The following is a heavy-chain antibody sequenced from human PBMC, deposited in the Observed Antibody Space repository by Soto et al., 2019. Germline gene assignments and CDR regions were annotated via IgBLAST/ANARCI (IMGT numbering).Heavy chain of an antibody. J-gene: IGHJ4*02. Sequence: GGSLRLSCATSGLTFSNYAMSWVRQAPGGGLEWVSSMSGSSSTTYYADSVRGRFTISRDRSKNALYLQMSSLRAEDTALYYCAKNQERELPRVIDFWGQGTLVTVSS. D-gene: IGHD1-7*01. CDR3: AKNQERELPRVIDF. V-gene: IGHV3-23*01. CDR2: MSGSSSTT. CDR1: GLTFSNYA.